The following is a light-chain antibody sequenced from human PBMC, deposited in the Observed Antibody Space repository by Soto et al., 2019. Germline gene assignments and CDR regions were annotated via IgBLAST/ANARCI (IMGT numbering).Light chain of an antibody. CDR1: SSDIGGYNF. Sequence: QSVLTQPPSASGSPGQSVTISCTGTSSDIGGYNFVSWYQQHPGKAPKLMIDEVNKRPSGVPDRFSGSKSGNTASLTVSGRQAEDEADYYCSSYADTNNLVFGGGTKLTVL. CDR3: SSYADTNNLV. V-gene: IGLV2-8*01. CDR2: EVN. J-gene: IGLJ2*01.